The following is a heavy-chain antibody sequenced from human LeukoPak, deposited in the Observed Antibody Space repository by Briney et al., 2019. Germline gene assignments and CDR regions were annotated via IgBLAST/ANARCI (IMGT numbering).Heavy chain of an antibody. J-gene: IGHJ4*02. CDR1: GGSFSGLY. V-gene: IGHV4-34*01. D-gene: IGHD3-10*01. Sequence: SETLSLTCTVYGGSFSGLYWSWVRQPPGKGLEWLGQIDHTGRINHNPSLKSRLTISVAMSKNQFSLKLTSLTAADTAVYYCARDPYHFASGGFPWGQGTLVTVSS. CDR2: IDHTGRI. CDR3: ARDPYHFASGGFP.